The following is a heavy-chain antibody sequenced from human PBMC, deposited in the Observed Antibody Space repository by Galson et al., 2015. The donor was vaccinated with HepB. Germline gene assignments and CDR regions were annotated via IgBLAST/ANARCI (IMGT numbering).Heavy chain of an antibody. D-gene: IGHD2-15*01. CDR1: GFTFSRYD. J-gene: IGHJ4*02. Sequence: SLRLSCAASGFTFSRYDMHWVRQAPSKGLEWVAVISNDGTYKFYADSVKGRITISRDNSKNTLYVEMNSLRPEDTAVYYCARGGTDMKLDHWGQGTLVTVSS. CDR3: ARGGTDMKLDH. CDR2: ISNDGTYK. V-gene: IGHV3-30*14.